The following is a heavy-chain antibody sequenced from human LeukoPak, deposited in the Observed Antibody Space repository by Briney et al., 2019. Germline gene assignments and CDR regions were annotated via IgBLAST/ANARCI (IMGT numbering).Heavy chain of an antibody. CDR2: INSDGRST. Sequence: GGSLRLPCAASGFTFSSHWMHWVRQAPGKGLVWVSRINSDGRSTSYVDSVAGRFTISRDNAKNTLYLQMNSLRAEDTAVYYCAREGSYHFDYWGQGILVTVSS. V-gene: IGHV3-74*01. J-gene: IGHJ4*02. CDR3: AREGSYHFDY. D-gene: IGHD2-2*01. CDR1: GFTFSSHW.